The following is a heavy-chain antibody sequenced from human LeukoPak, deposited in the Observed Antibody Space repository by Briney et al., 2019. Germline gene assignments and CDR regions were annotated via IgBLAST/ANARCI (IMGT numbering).Heavy chain of an antibody. D-gene: IGHD3-10*01. V-gene: IGHV3-23*01. CDR2: ISGGGDNT. CDR1: GFSFNSYA. Sequence: GGSLRLSCAASGFSFNSYAMSWVRQAPGKGLEWVSAISGGGDNTYYADSVKGRFTISRDNSKNTLYLQMNCLRAEDTAVYYCAKFGLAGSGRYHDAFDIWGQGTMVTVSS. J-gene: IGHJ3*02. CDR3: AKFGLAGSGRYHDAFDI.